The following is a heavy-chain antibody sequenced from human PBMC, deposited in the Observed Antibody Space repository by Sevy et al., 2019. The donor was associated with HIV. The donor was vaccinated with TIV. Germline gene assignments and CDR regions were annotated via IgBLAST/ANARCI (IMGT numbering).Heavy chain of an antibody. CDR2: IYYSGST. J-gene: IGHJ5*02. CDR1: GGSISSYY. Sequence: SETLSLTCTVSGGSISSYYWSWIRQPPGKGLEWIGYIYYSGSTNYNPSLKSRVTISVDTSKNQFSLKLSSVTAADTAVYYCASVPYDFWSGYPNWFDPWGQGTLVTVSS. V-gene: IGHV4-59*01. CDR3: ASVPYDFWSGYPNWFDP. D-gene: IGHD3-3*01.